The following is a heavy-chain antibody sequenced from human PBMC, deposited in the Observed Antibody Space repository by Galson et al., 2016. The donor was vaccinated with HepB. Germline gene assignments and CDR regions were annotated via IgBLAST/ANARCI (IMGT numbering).Heavy chain of an antibody. CDR3: ASLLRGDYFDS. V-gene: IGHV3-23*01. J-gene: IGHJ4*01. D-gene: IGHD3-16*01. Sequence: SLRLSCAASGFTFSSHAVSWVRQAPGKGLEWVSTIGGSGRTTHYADSVKGRFTVSRVNSKDTLYLQMNSLRVEDTAVYYCASLLRGDYFDSWGHGTLVTVSS. CDR1: GFTFSSHA. CDR2: IGGSGRTT.